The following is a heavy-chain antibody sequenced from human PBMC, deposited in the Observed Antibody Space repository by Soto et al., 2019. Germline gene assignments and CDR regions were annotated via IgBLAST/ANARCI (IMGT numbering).Heavy chain of an antibody. CDR2: IRGKPYGGTT. J-gene: IGHJ4*02. Sequence: RRLSCTSSGFTFGDYAMTFCLQSPGKGLEWVGFIRGKPYGGTTEYAASVKGRFSISRDDSKSIAYLQMNRLKTEDTGVYYCTRKQLFFDYWGQRNQVTVSS. D-gene: IGHD6-13*01. CDR1: GFTFGDYA. V-gene: IGHV3-49*03. CDR3: TRKQLFFDY.